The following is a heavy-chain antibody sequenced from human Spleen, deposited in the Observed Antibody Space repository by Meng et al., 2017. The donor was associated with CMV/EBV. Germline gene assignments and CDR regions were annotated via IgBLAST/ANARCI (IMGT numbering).Heavy chain of an antibody. CDR2: IMPASGNT. D-gene: IGHD1-1*01. J-gene: IGHJ4*02. CDR3: ARDHNWGPDY. V-gene: IGHV1-2*02. CDR1: GYTFTGHF. Sequence: VSCRTSGYTFTGHFFHSIRQAPGQGLEWMGWIMPASGNTHYAQAFQGRVTLTTDTSISAGYMELSGLTSDDTAVYYCARDHNWGPDYWGQGTLVTVSS.